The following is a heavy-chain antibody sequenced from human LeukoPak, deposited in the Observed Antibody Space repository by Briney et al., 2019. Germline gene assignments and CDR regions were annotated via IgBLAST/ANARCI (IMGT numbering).Heavy chain of an antibody. CDR3: AAESSYYDSSGYSI. CDR2: IIPIFGTA. Sequence: ASVKVSCKASGGTFSSYAISWVRQAPGQGLEWMGGIIPIFGTANYAQKFQGRVTITADESTSTAYMELRSLRSDDTAVYYCAAESSYYDSSGYSIWGQGTMVTVSS. D-gene: IGHD3-22*01. J-gene: IGHJ3*02. V-gene: IGHV1-69*13. CDR1: GGTFSSYA.